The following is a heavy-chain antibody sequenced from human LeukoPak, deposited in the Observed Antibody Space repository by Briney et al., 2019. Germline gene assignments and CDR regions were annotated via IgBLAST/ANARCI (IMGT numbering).Heavy chain of an antibody. CDR3: AKGHCSSTSWHVRN. J-gene: IGHJ4*02. CDR1: GFTFDDYA. D-gene: IGHD2-2*01. V-gene: IGHV3-9*01. CDR2: ISWNSGGI. Sequence: GRSLRLSCAASGFTFDDYAMHWVRQAPGKGLEWVSGISWNSGGIGFADSVKGRFTISRDNAKNSLYLQMNSLRAEDTALYYCAKGHCSSTSWHVRNWGQGTLVTVSS.